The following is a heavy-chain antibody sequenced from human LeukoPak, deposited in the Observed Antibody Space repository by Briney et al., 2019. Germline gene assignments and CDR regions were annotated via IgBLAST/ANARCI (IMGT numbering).Heavy chain of an antibody. CDR3: AKGVGVIYSDY. Sequence: GGSLRLSCAASGFTFSSYSMNWVRQAPGKGLEWVSSISSSSSYTYYADSVKGRFTISRDNSKYTLYLQMNSLRAEDTAVYYCAKGVGVIYSDYWGQGTLVTVSS. J-gene: IGHJ4*02. V-gene: IGHV3-21*04. CDR1: GFTFSSYS. D-gene: IGHD3-16*01. CDR2: ISSSSSYT.